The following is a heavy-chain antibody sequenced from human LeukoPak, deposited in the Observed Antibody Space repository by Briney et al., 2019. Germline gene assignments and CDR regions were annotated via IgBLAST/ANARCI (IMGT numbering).Heavy chain of an antibody. CDR2: ISWNIGSI. V-gene: IGHV3-9*01. D-gene: IGHD3-22*01. CDR3: AKANYYDSTDYFDY. Sequence: GRSLRLSCAASGFTFDDYAMHWVRQAPGKGLEWVSGISWNIGSIGYADSVKGRFTISRDNAKNSLYLQMNSLRAEDTALYYCAKANYYDSTDYFDYWGQGTLVTVSS. CDR1: GFTFDDYA. J-gene: IGHJ4*02.